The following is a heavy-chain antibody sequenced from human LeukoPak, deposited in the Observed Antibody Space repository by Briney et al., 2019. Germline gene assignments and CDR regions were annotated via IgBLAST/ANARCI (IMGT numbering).Heavy chain of an antibody. CDR1: GGSISSSSYY. CDR3: ARLSRVDYDSSGYYFDY. V-gene: IGHV4-39*07. CDR2: IYYSGST. D-gene: IGHD3-22*01. J-gene: IGHJ4*02. Sequence: SEALSLTCTVSGGSISSSSYYWGWIRQPPGKGLEWIGSIYYSGSTYYNPFLKSRVTISVDTSKNQFSLKLSSVTAADTAVYYCARLSRVDYDSSGYYFDYWGQGTLVTVSS.